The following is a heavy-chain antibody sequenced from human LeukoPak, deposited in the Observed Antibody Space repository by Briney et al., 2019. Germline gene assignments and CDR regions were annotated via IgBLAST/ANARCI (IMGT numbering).Heavy chain of an antibody. Sequence: ASVKVSCKASGYTFTGYYMHGVRQAPGQGLEWMGWINPNSGGTNYAQKFQGRVTMTRDTSISTAYMELSRLRSDDTAVYYCARDYRITYYYYMDVWGKGTTVTVSS. CDR1: GYTFTGYY. V-gene: IGHV1-2*02. CDR2: INPNSGGT. D-gene: IGHD3-10*01. J-gene: IGHJ6*03. CDR3: ARDYRITYYYYMDV.